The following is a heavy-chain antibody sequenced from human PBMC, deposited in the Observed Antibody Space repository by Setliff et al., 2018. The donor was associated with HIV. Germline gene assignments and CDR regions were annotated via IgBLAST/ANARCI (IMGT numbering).Heavy chain of an antibody. CDR2: ISSSGSFI. J-gene: IGHJ4*02. V-gene: IGHV3-21*01. CDR1: GFTFGTYS. Sequence: GGSLRLSCAASGFTFGTYSMNWVRQAPGKGLEWVSSISSSGSFIYYADSVKGRFTISRDNVKNSLYLQMKSLRAEDTAVYYCARDMYFYDSSTSHFDFWGQGTLVTVSS. D-gene: IGHD3-22*01. CDR3: ARDMYFYDSSTSHFDF.